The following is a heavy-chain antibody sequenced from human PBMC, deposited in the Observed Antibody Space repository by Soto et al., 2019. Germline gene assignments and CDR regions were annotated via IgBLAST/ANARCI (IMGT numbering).Heavy chain of an antibody. J-gene: IGHJ4*02. V-gene: IGHV3-30*18. CDR3: AKCCRGGSGSYYLFDY. D-gene: IGHD3-10*01. Sequence: GGSLRLSCAASGFTFSSYGMHWVRQAPGKGLEWVAVISYDGSNKYYADSVKGRFTISRDNSKNTLYLQMNSLRAEDTAVYYCAKCCRGGSGSYYLFDYWGQGTLVTVSS. CDR1: GFTFSSYG. CDR2: ISYDGSNK.